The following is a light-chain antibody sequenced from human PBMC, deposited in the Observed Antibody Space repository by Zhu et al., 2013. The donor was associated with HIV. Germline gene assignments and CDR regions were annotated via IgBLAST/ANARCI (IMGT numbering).Light chain of an antibody. CDR1: RSVSNTY. Sequence: EIVLTQSPGTLSLSPGERATLSCRASRSVSNTYLAWYQQMPGQPPRLLIYGASGRATGISDRFSASGSGTDFNLTISRLEPEDFALYFCQHYGDSPLYTFGQGTTVDIK. CDR3: QHYGDSPLYT. J-gene: IGKJ2*01. V-gene: IGKV3-20*01. CDR2: GAS.